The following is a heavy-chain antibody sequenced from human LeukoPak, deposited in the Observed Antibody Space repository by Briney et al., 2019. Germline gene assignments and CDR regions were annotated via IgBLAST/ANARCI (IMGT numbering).Heavy chain of an antibody. Sequence: ASVKVSCKASGYTFTSYYMHWVRQATGQGLEWMGWMNPNSGNTGYAQKFQGRVTMTRNTSISTAYMELSSLRSEDTAVYYCARGNWNDGMDVWGQGTTVTVSS. CDR1: GYTFTSYY. CDR3: ARGNWNDGMDV. J-gene: IGHJ6*02. D-gene: IGHD1-1*01. V-gene: IGHV1-8*02. CDR2: MNPNSGNT.